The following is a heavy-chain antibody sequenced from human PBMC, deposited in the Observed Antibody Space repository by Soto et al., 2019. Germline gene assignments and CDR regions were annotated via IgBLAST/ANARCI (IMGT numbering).Heavy chain of an antibody. V-gene: IGHV1-8*02. CDR1: GGTFSSYA. CDR2: MIPNSGTT. J-gene: IGHJ4*02. CDR3: ARVRGWQQLKPDY. Sequence: GASVKVSCKASGGTFSSYAISWVRQAPGQGLEWMGWMIPNSGTTGYAQKFQGRVTMTGNTSISTAYMELSSLRSEDTAVYYCARVRGWQQLKPDYWGQGTLVTVSS. D-gene: IGHD6-13*01.